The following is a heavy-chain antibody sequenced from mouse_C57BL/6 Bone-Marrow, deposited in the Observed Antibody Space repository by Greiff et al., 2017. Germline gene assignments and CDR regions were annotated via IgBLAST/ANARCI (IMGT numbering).Heavy chain of an antibody. CDR2: INPGSGGT. J-gene: IGHJ3*01. CDR1: GYAFTNYL. CDR3: ARSKSLYSWFAY. Sequence: QVHVKQSGAELVRPGTSVKVSCKASGYAFTNYLIEWVKQRPGQGLEWIGVINPGSGGTNYNEKFKGKATLTADKSSSTAYMQLSSLTSEYSAVYFCARSKSLYSWFAYWGQGTLVTVSA. V-gene: IGHV1-54*01.